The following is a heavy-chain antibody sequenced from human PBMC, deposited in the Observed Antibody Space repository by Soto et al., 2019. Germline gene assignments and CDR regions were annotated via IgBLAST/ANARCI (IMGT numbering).Heavy chain of an antibody. J-gene: IGHJ3*02. D-gene: IGHD3-3*02. Sequence: QVQLVESGGGVVQPGRSLRLSCAASGFTFSRYGFHWVRQAPGKGLEWVAVIVSDGSNKYHADSVEGRFTISRDNSKDTLYMQMNSLRAEDTAVYYCARDDAFQTENGFDIWGQGTMVTVSS. V-gene: IGHV3-33*01. CDR3: ARDDAFQTENGFDI. CDR1: GFTFSRYG. CDR2: IVSDGSNK.